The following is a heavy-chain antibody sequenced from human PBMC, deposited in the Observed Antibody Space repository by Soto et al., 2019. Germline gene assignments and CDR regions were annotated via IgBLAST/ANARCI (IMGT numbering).Heavy chain of an antibody. CDR1: GGTFSSYT. J-gene: IGHJ6*03. CDR3: AQKSLSGYSSSSPYYYYYYMDV. Sequence: SVKVSCKASGGTFSSYTISWVRQAPGQGLEWMGRIIPILGIANYAQKFQGRVTITADKSTSTAYMELSSLRSEDTAVYYCAQKSLSGYSSSSPYYYYYYMDVWGKGTTVTVSS. D-gene: IGHD6-6*01. CDR2: IIPILGIA. V-gene: IGHV1-69*02.